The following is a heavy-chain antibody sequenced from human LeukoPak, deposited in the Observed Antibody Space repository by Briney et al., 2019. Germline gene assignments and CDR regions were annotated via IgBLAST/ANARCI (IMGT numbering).Heavy chain of an antibody. V-gene: IGHV3-11*06. J-gene: IGHJ6*02. D-gene: IGHD5-12*01. Sequence: PGGSLRLSCAASGFTFSNAWMNWVRQAPGKGLEWVSYISSSSSYTNYADSVKGRFTISRDNAKNSLYLQMNSLRAEDTAVYYCARTRTRKGGYSGYDPPGYGMDVWGQGTTVTVSS. CDR3: ARTRTRKGGYSGYDPPGYGMDV. CDR1: GFTFSNAW. CDR2: ISSSSSYT.